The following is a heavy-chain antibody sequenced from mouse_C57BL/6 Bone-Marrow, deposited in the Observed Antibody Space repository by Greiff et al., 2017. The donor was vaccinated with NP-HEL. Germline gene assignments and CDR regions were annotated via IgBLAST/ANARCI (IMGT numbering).Heavy chain of an antibody. J-gene: IGHJ1*03. D-gene: IGHD2-4*01. CDR3: ARHYDYDRSYWYFDV. Sequence: EVQLQQSGPELVKPGASVKIPCKASGYTFTDYNMDWVKQSHGKSLEWIGDINPNNGGTIYNQKFKGKATLTVDKSSSTAYMELRSLTSEDTAVYYCARHYDYDRSYWYFDVWGTGTTVTVSS. CDR2: INPNNGGT. V-gene: IGHV1-18*01. CDR1: GYTFTDYN.